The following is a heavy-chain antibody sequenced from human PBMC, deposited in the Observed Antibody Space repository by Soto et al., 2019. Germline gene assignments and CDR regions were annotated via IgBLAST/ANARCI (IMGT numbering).Heavy chain of an antibody. Sequence: VASVKVSCKASGGTFSSYAISWVRQAPGQGLEWMGGIIPIFGTANYAQKFQGRVTITADESTSTAYMELSSLRSEDTAVYYCARGGSVVVVAATLGDAFDIWGQGTMVTVSS. D-gene: IGHD2-15*01. J-gene: IGHJ3*02. CDR1: GGTFSSYA. CDR2: IIPIFGTA. CDR3: ARGGSVVVVAATLGDAFDI. V-gene: IGHV1-69*13.